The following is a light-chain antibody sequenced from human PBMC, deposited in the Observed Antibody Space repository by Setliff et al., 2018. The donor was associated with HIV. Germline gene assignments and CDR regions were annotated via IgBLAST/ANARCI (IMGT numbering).Light chain of an antibody. CDR3: SSYTGSTLYV. CDR1: RSYVGGYNY. V-gene: IGLV2-14*01. Sequence: QSVLTQPASVSGSPGQSINISCTGTRSYVGGYNYVSWYQQSPGKDPKIMISEVRNRASGVSSRFSGSKSGNTASLTISGLQTEDEGDYYCSSYTGSTLYVFGTGTKVTVL. J-gene: IGLJ1*01. CDR2: EVR.